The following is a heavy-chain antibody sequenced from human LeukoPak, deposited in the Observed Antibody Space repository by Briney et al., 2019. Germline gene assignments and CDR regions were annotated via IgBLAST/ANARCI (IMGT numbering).Heavy chain of an antibody. D-gene: IGHD3-10*01. J-gene: IGHJ5*02. V-gene: IGHV4-30-2*01. CDR3: ARVITGGSGMGFDL. Sequence: PSETLSLTCTVSGGSISSGGYSWSWIRQPPGKGLEWIGYIYHSGSTYYNPSLKSRVTISVDRSKNQFSLKLSSVTAADTAVYYCARVITGGSGMGFDLWGQGTLVTVSS. CDR2: IYHSGST. CDR1: GGSISSGGYS.